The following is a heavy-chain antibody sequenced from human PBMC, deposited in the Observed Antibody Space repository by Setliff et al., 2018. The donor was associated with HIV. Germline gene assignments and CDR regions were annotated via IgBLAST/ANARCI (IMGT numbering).Heavy chain of an antibody. V-gene: IGHV4-59*11. CDR3: AKGAGFYGDDAFDH. J-gene: IGHJ4*02. D-gene: IGHD4-17*01. CDR1: GPSINIHY. Sequence: SETLSLPCPFSGPSINIHYWSWIRQSPGKAFEWIGYIYSTGSTNYNPSLQSRVTIPMVASSNQSYLKVTSVTAADTAVYYCAKGAGFYGDDAFDHWGQGGQVTVSS. CDR2: IYSTGST.